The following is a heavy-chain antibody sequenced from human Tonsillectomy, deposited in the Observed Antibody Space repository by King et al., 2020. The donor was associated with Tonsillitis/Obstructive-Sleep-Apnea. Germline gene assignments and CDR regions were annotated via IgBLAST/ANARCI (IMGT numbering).Heavy chain of an antibody. CDR2: INHSGST. CDR1: VGFFSGYY. CDR3: ARGEVGTTRGYYFDY. J-gene: IGHJ4*02. D-gene: IGHD1-26*01. V-gene: IGHV4-34*01. Sequence: VQLQQWGAGLLKPSETLSLTCAVNVGFFSGYYWSWIRQSPGKGLEWIGEINHSGSTNHNPSLKSRVTILVDTSKNQVSLKLSSLTAADTAVYYCARGEVGTTRGYYFDYWGQGTLVTVSS.